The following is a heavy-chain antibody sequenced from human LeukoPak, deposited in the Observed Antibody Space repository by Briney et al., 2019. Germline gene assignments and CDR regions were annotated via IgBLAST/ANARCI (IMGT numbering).Heavy chain of an antibody. J-gene: IGHJ4*02. D-gene: IGHD3-22*01. CDR2: ISVRSNYT. V-gene: IGHV3-21*01. Sequence: GGSLTLSCAASGYTFSDFSVNWVRQAPGKGLEWVSSISVRSNYTNYADSVRVRFTISRDDARDSLFLQMNSLRAEDTAVYFCVRLRRNNDRSGYYYYYDYWGQGTLVTVSS. CDR3: VRLRRNNDRSGYYYYYDY. CDR1: GYTFSDFS.